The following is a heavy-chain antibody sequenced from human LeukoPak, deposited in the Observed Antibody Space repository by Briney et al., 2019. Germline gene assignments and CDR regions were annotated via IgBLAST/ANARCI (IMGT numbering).Heavy chain of an antibody. CDR3: ARHGSIAVAGKNWFDP. CDR1: GYSFTSYW. V-gene: IGHV5-51*01. J-gene: IGHJ5*02. D-gene: IGHD6-19*01. Sequence: GESLKISCKGSGYSFTSYWIGWVRQMPGKGLEWMGIIYPGDSDTRYSPSFQGQVTISADKSISTAYLQWSSLKASDTAMYFCARHGSIAVAGKNWFDPWGQGTLVTVSS. CDR2: IYPGDSDT.